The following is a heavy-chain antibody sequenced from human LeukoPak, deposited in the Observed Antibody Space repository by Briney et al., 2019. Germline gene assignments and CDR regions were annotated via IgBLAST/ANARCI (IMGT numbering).Heavy chain of an antibody. J-gene: IGHJ5*02. Sequence: SETLSLTCGVYGGSLSGHYWSWIRQPPGKGLEWIGEINHSGSANYNSSLKSRVSISVDTSRSHFSLRLNSVTAADTALYFCARGRKDVAIVPTAVLGVWFDPWGQGTLVTVSS. CDR2: INHSGSA. CDR3: ARGRKDVAIVPTAVLGVWFDP. CDR1: GGSLSGHY. V-gene: IGHV4-34*01. D-gene: IGHD2-15*01.